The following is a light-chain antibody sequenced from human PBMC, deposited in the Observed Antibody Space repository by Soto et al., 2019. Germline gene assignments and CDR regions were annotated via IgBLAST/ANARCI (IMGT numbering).Light chain of an antibody. J-gene: IGKJ5*01. CDR1: QSISSW. CDR2: KAS. V-gene: IGKV1-5*03. Sequence: DIEMTQSPSTLSANVGDKVSVTGRASQSISSWLAWYQQKPGKAPKLLIYKASSLESGVPSRFSGSGSGTEFTLTISSLQPDDFATYYCQQYNSYSINFGQGNDWRL. CDR3: QQYNSYSIN.